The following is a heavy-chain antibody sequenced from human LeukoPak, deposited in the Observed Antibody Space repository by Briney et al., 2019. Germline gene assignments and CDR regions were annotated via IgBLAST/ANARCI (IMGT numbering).Heavy chain of an antibody. V-gene: IGHV4-34*01. Sequence: TSETLSLTCAVYGGSFSGYYWSWIRQPPGKGLEWIGEINHSGSTNYNPSLKSRVTISVDTSKNQFSLKLSSVTAADTAVYYCARGSEQQPVSGWFDPWGQGTLVTVSS. CDR3: ARGSEQQPVSGWFDP. CDR2: INHSGST. CDR1: GGSFSGYY. D-gene: IGHD6-13*01. J-gene: IGHJ5*02.